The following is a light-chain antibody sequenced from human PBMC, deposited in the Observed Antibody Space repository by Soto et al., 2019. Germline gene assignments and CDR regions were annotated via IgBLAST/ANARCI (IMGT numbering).Light chain of an antibody. J-gene: IGLJ3*02. Sequence: QSVLTQPASVSGSPGQSITISCTGTSSDVGGYNYVSWYQQHPGKAPKLMIYEVSNRPSGVSNRFSGFKSGNTASLTISGLQAEDEADYYCTSYTSSSTLDWVFGGGTKVTVL. CDR1: SSDVGGYNY. CDR2: EVS. V-gene: IGLV2-14*01. CDR3: TSYTSSSTLDWV.